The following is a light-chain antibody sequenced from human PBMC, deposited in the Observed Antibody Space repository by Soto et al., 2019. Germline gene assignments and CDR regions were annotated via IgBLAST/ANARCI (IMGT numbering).Light chain of an antibody. J-gene: IGKJ1*01. CDR3: QQYNNWPPT. CDR1: QSVSID. V-gene: IGKV3-15*01. Sequence: EIVMTQSPATVPVSPGERVTLSCRASQSVSIDLAWYQQKPGQAPRLLIYGASTRATDIPPSFTGSGSGTEFTLTISSLQSEDFAVYSCQQYNNWPPTFGRGTKVEIK. CDR2: GAS.